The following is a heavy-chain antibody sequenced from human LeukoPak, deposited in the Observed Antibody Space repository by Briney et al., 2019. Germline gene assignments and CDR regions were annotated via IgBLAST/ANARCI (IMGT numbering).Heavy chain of an antibody. V-gene: IGHV3-30*03. D-gene: IGHD3-10*01. CDR1: GFTFTNYG. CDR3: ARDLSPVVRASPMGY. Sequence: GGSLRLSCAASGFTFTNYGMHWVRQAPGKGLERVALITYEGYYKQYLDPEKTRLIICSDTYKTTLYLQMNSLRAEDTAVYYCARDLSPVVRASPMGYWGQGTPVTVSS. CDR2: ITYEGYYK. J-gene: IGHJ4*02.